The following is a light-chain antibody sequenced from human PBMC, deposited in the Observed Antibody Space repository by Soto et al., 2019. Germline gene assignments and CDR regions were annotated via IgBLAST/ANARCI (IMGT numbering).Light chain of an antibody. CDR3: QQYDNLPLT. V-gene: IGKV1-33*01. J-gene: IGKJ4*01. Sequence: DIPMTQSPSSLSASVGDRVTITCQASQDISNYLNWYRQRPGKAPELLIYDASNLETGVPSRFSGSGSGTDFTFTVSSLQPVDIATYYCQQYDNLPLTFGGGTKVEIK. CDR1: QDISNY. CDR2: DAS.